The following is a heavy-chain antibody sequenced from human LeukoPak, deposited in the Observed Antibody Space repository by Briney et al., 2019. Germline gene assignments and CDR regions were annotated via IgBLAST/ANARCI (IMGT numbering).Heavy chain of an antibody. CDR1: GYTFTKYG. CDR3: ARIAAANTWSYSDY. V-gene: IGHV1-18*01. Sequence: GASVKVSCKASGYTFTKYGITWVRQAPGQGLQWLGWISAYNGDTDYAQKVQGRITMTTDTSTNTAYMELRSLRSDDTAVYYCARIAAANTWSYSDYWGQGSPVTVSS. D-gene: IGHD6-13*01. CDR2: ISAYNGDT. J-gene: IGHJ4*02.